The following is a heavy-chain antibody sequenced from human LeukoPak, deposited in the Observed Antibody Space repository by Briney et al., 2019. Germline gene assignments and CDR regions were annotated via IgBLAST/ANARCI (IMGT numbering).Heavy chain of an antibody. Sequence: ASVKVSCKASGYTFTSYDINWVRQATGQGLEWMGWMNPNSGNTGYAQKFQGRVTMTRNTSISTAYMELSSLRSEDTAVYYCARGPQYYDFWSGYYTGGYYYYGMDVWGQGTTVTISS. CDR2: MNPNSGNT. CDR1: GYTFTSYD. J-gene: IGHJ6*02. V-gene: IGHV1-8*01. CDR3: ARGPQYYDFWSGYYTGGYYYYGMDV. D-gene: IGHD3-3*01.